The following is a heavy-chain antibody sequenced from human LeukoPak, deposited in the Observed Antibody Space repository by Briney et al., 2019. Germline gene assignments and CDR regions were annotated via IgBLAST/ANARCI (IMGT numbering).Heavy chain of an antibody. V-gene: IGHV1-3*01. J-gene: IGHJ4*02. D-gene: IGHD5-18*01. Sequence: ASVKVSCKASGYTFTSYAMHWVRQAPGQRLEWMGRINAGNGNTKHSQKFQGRVTITRDTSASTAYMELSSLRSEDTAVYYCARAVDTATGDNFDYWGQGTLVTVSS. CDR3: ARAVDTATGDNFDY. CDR2: INAGNGNT. CDR1: GYTFTSYA.